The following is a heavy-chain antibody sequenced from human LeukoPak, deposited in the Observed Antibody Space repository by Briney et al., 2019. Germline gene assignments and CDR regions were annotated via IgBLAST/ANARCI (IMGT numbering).Heavy chain of an antibody. CDR2: MWYDGSNK. CDR3: AKDSSGYYLDY. V-gene: IGHV3-33*06. CDR1: GFTFSSYG. J-gene: IGHJ4*02. Sequence: PGRSLRLSCAASGFTFSSYGMHWVRQAPGKGLEWVAVMWYDGSNKYYADSVKGRFTISRDNSKNTLYLQMNSLRAEDTAVYYCAKDSSGYYLDYWGQGTLVSVSS. D-gene: IGHD3-22*01.